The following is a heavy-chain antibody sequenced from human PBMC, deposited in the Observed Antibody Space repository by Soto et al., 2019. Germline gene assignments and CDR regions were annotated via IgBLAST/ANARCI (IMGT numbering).Heavy chain of an antibody. CDR1: GFTLRTYA. Sequence: PGGSLRLSCSASGFTLRTYAIHWVRQAPGKGLEYVSTFTTDGGTTYYADSVQGRFTISRDNSNNMLYLQMSSLRAEDTAVYYCVIVYYSDSSGEKWGQGTLVTVSS. D-gene: IGHD3-22*01. J-gene: IGHJ4*02. CDR2: FTTDGGTT. CDR3: VIVYYSDSSGEK. V-gene: IGHV3-64D*06.